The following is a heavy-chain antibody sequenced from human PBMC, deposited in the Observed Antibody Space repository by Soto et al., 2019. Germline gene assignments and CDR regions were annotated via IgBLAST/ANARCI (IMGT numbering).Heavy chain of an antibody. CDR3: ARGHFGVTMDV. J-gene: IGHJ6*02. Sequence: EVQLLESGGGLVQPGGSLRLSCAASEFTFSSYSMIWVRQAPGKGLEWVSGVNGGGDITYYAESVKGRFTISRDNSKIPLYPQMTRLRAQATAVFYCARGHFGVTMDVWGQGTTVTVSS. CDR2: VNGGGDIT. V-gene: IGHV3-23*01. CDR1: EFTFSSYS. D-gene: IGHD3-3*01.